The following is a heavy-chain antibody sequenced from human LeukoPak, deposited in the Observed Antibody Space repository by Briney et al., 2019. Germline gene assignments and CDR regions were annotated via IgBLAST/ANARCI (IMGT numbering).Heavy chain of an antibody. CDR2: FDPEDGET. Sequence: GASVKVSCKVSGYTLTELSMHWVRQAPGKGLEWMGGFDPEDGETIYAQKFQGRVTMTEDTSTDTAYMELSNLRSEDTAVYYCATSLTVGGAISFDYWGQGTLVTVSS. J-gene: IGHJ4*02. D-gene: IGHD3-16*02. CDR1: GYTLTELS. CDR3: ATSLTVGGAISFDY. V-gene: IGHV1-24*01.